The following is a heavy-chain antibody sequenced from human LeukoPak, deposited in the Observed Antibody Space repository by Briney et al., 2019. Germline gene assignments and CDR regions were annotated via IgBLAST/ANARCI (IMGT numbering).Heavy chain of an antibody. Sequence: PSETLSLTCTVSGGSISSGGYYWSWIRQPPGKGLEWIGEINHSGSTNYNPSLKSRVTISVDTSKNQFSLKLSSVTAADTAVYYCARVGYDFDYWGQGTLVTVSS. D-gene: IGHD1-1*01. CDR3: ARVGYDFDY. V-gene: IGHV4-39*07. J-gene: IGHJ4*02. CDR1: GGSISSGGYY. CDR2: INHSGST.